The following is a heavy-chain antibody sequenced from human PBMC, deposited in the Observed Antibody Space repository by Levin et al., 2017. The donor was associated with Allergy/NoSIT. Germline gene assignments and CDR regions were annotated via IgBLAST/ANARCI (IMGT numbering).Heavy chain of an antibody. Sequence: GGSLRLSCAASGFTFSNYAMRWVRQAPGKGLEWVSSISGSGDSTFYADSVKGRFTISRDNSQNTLYLQMNNLRADDTAVYYCAKRLGTGTTNYSFDYWGQGTLVTVSS. CDR3: AKRLGTGTTNYSFDY. V-gene: IGHV3-23*01. D-gene: IGHD1-1*01. J-gene: IGHJ4*02. CDR2: ISGSGDST. CDR1: GFTFSNYA.